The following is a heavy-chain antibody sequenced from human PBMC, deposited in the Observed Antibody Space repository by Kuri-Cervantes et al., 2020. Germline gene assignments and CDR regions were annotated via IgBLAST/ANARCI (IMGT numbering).Heavy chain of an antibody. CDR2: ISYDGSNK. CDR1: GFTFSSYA. V-gene: IGHV3-30-3*01. CDR3: AKDVGYSSRVYYYGMDV. D-gene: IGHD6-13*01. J-gene: IGHJ6*02. Sequence: GGSLRLSCAASGFTFSSYAMSWVRQAPGKGLEWVAVISYDGSNKYYADSVKGRFTISRDNAKNSLYLQMNSLRAEDTAVYYCAKDVGYSSRVYYYGMDVWGQGTTVTVSS.